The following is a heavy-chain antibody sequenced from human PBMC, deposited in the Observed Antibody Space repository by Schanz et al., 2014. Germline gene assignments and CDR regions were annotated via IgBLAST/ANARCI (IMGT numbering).Heavy chain of an antibody. Sequence: VQLVESGGGLVKPGGSLRLSCAPSGFTFRDYYMAWVRQAPGKGLEWVSYISSSSSTIYYADSVKGRFTISRDNAKNSLYLQMNSLRAEDTGVYYCARGREVVAKIFDVWGQGTMVTVSS. J-gene: IGHJ3*01. D-gene: IGHD3-22*01. CDR2: ISSSSSTI. CDR3: ARGREVVAKIFDV. V-gene: IGHV3-11*04. CDR1: GFTFRDYY.